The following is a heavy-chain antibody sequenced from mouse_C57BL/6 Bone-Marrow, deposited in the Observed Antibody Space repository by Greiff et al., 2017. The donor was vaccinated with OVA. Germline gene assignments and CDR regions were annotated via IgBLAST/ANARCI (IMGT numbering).Heavy chain of an antibody. J-gene: IGHJ4*01. CDR3: ARPLRPLYYYAMDY. Sequence: EVQVVESGGGLVQPGGSLKLSCAASGFTFSDYYMYWVRQTPEKRLEWVAYISNGGGSTYYPDTVKGRFTISRDNAKNTLYLQMSRLQSEDTAMYYCARPLRPLYYYAMDYWGQGTSVTVSS. V-gene: IGHV5-12*01. D-gene: IGHD2-12*01. CDR2: ISNGGGST. CDR1: GFTFSDYY.